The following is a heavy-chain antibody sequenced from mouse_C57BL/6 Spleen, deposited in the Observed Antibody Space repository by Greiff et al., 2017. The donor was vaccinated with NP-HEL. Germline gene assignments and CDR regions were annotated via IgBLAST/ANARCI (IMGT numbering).Heavy chain of an antibody. CDR2: ISYDGSN. J-gene: IGHJ3*01. CDR3: ARDHWDAFAY. Sequence: EVQLQESGPGLVKPSQSLSLTCSVTGYSITSGYYWNWIRQFPGNKLEWMGYISYDGSNNYNPSLKNRIAITRDTSKNQFFLKLNSVTAEDTATYYCARDHWDAFAYWGQGTLVTVSA. D-gene: IGHD4-1*01. CDR1: GYSITSGYY. V-gene: IGHV3-6*01.